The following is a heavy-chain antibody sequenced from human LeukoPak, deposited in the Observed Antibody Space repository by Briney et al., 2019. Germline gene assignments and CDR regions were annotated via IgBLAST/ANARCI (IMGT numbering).Heavy chain of an antibody. CDR2: IYYGRNT. J-gene: IGHJ4*02. V-gene: IGHV4-39*01. CDR1: GGSTSSSSYY. Sequence: PSETLSLPCTVSGGSTSSSSYYWGWIRQPPGKGLGWIGRIYYGRNTYYNPSLKSRVTISGDTSKNQFSLKLSSVTAADTAVYYCARRGRKCSGGSCHSGVDYWGQGTLVTVSS. D-gene: IGHD2-15*01. CDR3: ARRGRKCSGGSCHSGVDY.